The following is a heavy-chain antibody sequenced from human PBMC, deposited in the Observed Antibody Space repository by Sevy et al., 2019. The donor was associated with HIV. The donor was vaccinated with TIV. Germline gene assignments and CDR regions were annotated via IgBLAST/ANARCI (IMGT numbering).Heavy chain of an antibody. V-gene: IGHV3-21*01. J-gene: IGHJ4*02. CDR2: ISSSSSYI. Sequence: GGSLRLSCAASGFTFSSYSMNWVRQAPGKGLEWVSSISSSSSYIYYADSVKGRFTISRDNAKNSLYPQMNSLRAEDTAVYYCASRNGYSSSWYLDYWGQGTLVTVSS. D-gene: IGHD6-13*01. CDR3: ASRNGYSSSWYLDY. CDR1: GFTFSSYS.